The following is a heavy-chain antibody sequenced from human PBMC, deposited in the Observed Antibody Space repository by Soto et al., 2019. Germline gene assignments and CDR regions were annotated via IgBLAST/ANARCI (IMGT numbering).Heavy chain of an antibody. D-gene: IGHD2-2*01. V-gene: IGHV1-69*13. CDR2: IIPIPGTA. CDR1: GGTFGSYA. Sequence: SVKVSCKASGGTFGSYAISWVRQAPGQGLEWMGGIIPIPGTANYAQKFQGRVTIAADESTSTAYMELSSLRSEDTAVYYCARSQGSSTSLEIYYYYYYGMDVWGQGTTVTDSS. J-gene: IGHJ6*02. CDR3: ARSQGSSTSLEIYYYYYYGMDV.